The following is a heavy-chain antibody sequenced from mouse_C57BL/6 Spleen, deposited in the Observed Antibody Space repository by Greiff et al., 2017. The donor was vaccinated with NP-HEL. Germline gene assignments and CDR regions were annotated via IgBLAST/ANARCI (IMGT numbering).Heavy chain of an antibody. CDR3: ARSRTAQATAY. CDR2: IDPSDSYT. V-gene: IGHV1-59*01. D-gene: IGHD3-2*02. J-gene: IGHJ3*01. Sequence: QVQLQQSGAELVRPGTSVKLSCKASGYTFTSYWMHWVKQRPGQGLEWIGVIDPSDSYTNYNQKFKGKATLTVDTSSSTAYMQLSSLTSEDSAVYYCARSRTAQATAYWGQGTLVTVSA. CDR1: GYTFTSYW.